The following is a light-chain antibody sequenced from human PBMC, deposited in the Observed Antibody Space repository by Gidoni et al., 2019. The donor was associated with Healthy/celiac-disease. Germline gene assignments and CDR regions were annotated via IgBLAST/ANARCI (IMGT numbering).Light chain of an antibody. CDR1: SSNIGAGYD. J-gene: IGLJ1*01. Sequence: QSVLTPAPSVSGAPGQRVTISCTWSSSNIGAGYDVHWYQQIPGTAPQLLIYGKNNRPSGVPDRFSGSKSGTSASLAINWRQAEDEADYYCQSYDSSLSLYVFGTGTKVTVL. CDR3: QSYDSSLSLYV. CDR2: GKN. V-gene: IGLV1-40*01.